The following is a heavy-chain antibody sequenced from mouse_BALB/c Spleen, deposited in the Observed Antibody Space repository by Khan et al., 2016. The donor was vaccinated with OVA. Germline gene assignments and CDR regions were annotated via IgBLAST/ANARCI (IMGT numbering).Heavy chain of an antibody. CDR1: GYSITSDYA. CDR3: ARITTNFYYAMDY. V-gene: IGHV3-2*02. Sequence: EVQLQESGPGLVKPSQSLSLTCTVTGYSITSDYAWNWIRQFPGNKLEWMGYISYSGSTSSNPSLKSRTSITRDTSKNQFFLQLNSVTTEDPATYYCARITTNFYYAMDYWGQGTSVTVSS. CDR2: ISYSGST. J-gene: IGHJ4*01. D-gene: IGHD1-1*01.